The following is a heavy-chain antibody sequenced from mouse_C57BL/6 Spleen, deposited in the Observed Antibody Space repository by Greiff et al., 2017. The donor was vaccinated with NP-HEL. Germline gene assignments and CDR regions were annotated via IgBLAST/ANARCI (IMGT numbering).Heavy chain of an antibody. J-gene: IGHJ4*01. CDR1: GYTFTSYW. D-gene: IGHD2-3*01. Sequence: QVQLQQPGAELVKPGASVTVSCKASGYTFTSYWMHWVKQRPGQGLEWIGTIHPSDSDPNYPQTFTAKATLTVDKSSSTAYMQLSSLTSEDSAVYCCAIDDGHSAMDYWGQGTSVTVSS. V-gene: IGHV1-74*01. CDR3: AIDDGHSAMDY. CDR2: IHPSDSDP.